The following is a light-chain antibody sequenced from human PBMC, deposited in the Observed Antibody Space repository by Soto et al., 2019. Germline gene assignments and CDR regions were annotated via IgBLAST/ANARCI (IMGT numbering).Light chain of an antibody. CDR3: CSYAGSFTWV. CDR2: EGS. CDR1: SSDVGSYNL. Sequence: QSALTQPASVSGSPGQSITISCTGTSSDVGSYNLVSWYQQHPGKAPKLIIYEGSKRPSGVSNRFSGSKSGNTASLTISGLQAEDEADYYCCSYAGSFTWVFGGGTQLTVL. J-gene: IGLJ3*02. V-gene: IGLV2-23*01.